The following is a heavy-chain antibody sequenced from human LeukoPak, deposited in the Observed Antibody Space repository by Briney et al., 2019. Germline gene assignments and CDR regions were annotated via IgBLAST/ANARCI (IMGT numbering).Heavy chain of an antibody. CDR3: ARDYADYVGYFFFDY. J-gene: IGHJ4*02. CDR2: ISGGGETT. CDR1: GGSFSGYY. Sequence: ETLSLTCAVYGGSFSGYYWSWVRQAPGKGLEWVSSISGGGETTYYADSAKGRFTISRDNSQNTLYLQMNSLRAEDTAVYYCARDYADYVGYFFFDYWGQGTLVTVSS. D-gene: IGHD4-17*01. V-gene: IGHV3-23*01.